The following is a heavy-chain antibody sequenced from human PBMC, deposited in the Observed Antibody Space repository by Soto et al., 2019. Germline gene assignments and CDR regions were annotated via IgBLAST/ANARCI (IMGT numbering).Heavy chain of an antibody. J-gene: IGHJ4*02. CDR3: LRVVAGYSYGHHFDY. V-gene: IGHV3-72*01. CDR2: TRNKANGYTT. Sequence: EVQLVESGGGLVQPGGSLTLSCAVSGFTISDHYIDWVRQAPGKGLEWVGRTRNKANGYTTDYAASVKGRFAISRDDSKNSLYLHMNSLKTEDTALYYCLRVVAGYSYGHHFDYWGQGTLVTVSS. CDR1: GFTISDHY. D-gene: IGHD5-18*01.